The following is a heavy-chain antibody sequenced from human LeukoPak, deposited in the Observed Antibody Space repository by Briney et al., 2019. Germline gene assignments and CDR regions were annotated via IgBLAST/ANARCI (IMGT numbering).Heavy chain of an antibody. D-gene: IGHD3-22*01. Sequence: HGGSLRLSCAASGFPFSNYAMSWVRQAPGTGLEWVSVISGSGSRTFYADSVKGRFTISRDNSKNTLYLQMTSLRAEDTAVYYCAKVADSSGYYNFDYWGQGTLVTVSS. CDR2: ISGSGSRT. V-gene: IGHV3-23*01. J-gene: IGHJ4*02. CDR1: GFPFSNYA. CDR3: AKVADSSGYYNFDY.